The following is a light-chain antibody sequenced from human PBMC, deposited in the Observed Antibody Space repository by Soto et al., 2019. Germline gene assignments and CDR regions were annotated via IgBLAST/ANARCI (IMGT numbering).Light chain of an antibody. CDR3: HQRRNWPLT. CDR2: DAS. J-gene: IGKJ1*01. V-gene: IGKV3-11*01. Sequence: EIVLTQSPATLSLSPGESATLSCRASQSVSSYLAWYQQKPGQAPRLLIYDASNRATGIPARFSGSGSGTDFILTFSSLEPEDFAVYYCHQRRNWPLTFGQGTKVEIK. CDR1: QSVSSY.